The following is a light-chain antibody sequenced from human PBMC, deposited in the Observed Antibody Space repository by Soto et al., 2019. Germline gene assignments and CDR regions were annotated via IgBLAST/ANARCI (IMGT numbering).Light chain of an antibody. Sequence: DIEMTQSPSTLSSSPGDAVTLSCRASQRMRSCLAWHQQKPGQAPRLLIHDASTWATGIPPRFSGSGSGTAFTLTISSLQSEDVAVYYCQQYNRGPWTFGQGTKVDIK. J-gene: IGKJ1*01. CDR2: DAS. CDR1: QRMRSC. V-gene: IGKV3-15*01. CDR3: QQYNRGPWT.